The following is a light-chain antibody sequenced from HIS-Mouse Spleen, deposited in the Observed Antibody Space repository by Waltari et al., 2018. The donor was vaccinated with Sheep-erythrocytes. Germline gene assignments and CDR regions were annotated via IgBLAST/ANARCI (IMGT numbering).Light chain of an antibody. CDR1: TLGDKY. V-gene: IGLV3-1*01. CDR2: QDS. CDR3: QAWDSSTAV. J-gene: IGLJ2*01. Sequence: SYEPTQPPSVSVSPGQPASITCSGDTLGDKYACWYQQKPGQSPVLVIYQDSKRPSGIPERFSGSNSGNTATLTISGTQAMDEADYYCQAWDSSTAVFGGGTKLTVL.